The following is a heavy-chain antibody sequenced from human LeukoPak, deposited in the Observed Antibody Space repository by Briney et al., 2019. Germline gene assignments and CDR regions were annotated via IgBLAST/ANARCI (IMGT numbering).Heavy chain of an antibody. CDR1: GFTFSNYG. CDR3: AKDLNRISMDRGVDN. V-gene: IGHV3-30*18. J-gene: IGHJ4*02. D-gene: IGHD3-10*01. CDR2: ISYDGSNK. Sequence: GGSLRLSCVASGFTFSNYGMHWVRQAPGKRLEWVAGISYDGSNKYYADSVKGRFTISRDNYENRLFLQMNSLRAEDLAMYFCAKDLNRISMDRGVDNWGQGTLVTVSS.